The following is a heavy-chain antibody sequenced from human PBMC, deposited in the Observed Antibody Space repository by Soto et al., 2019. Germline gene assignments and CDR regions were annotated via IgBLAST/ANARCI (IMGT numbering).Heavy chain of an antibody. Sequence: PSETLSLTCTVSGGSISSGDYYWSWIRQPPGKGLEWIGEIYHSGSTNYNPSLKSRVTISVDRSKNQFSLKLSSVTAADTAVYYCARASTTVTTLDYWGQGTLVTVSS. D-gene: IGHD4-17*01. CDR3: ARASTTVTTLDY. V-gene: IGHV4-30-2*01. J-gene: IGHJ4*02. CDR1: GGSISSGDYY. CDR2: IYHSGST.